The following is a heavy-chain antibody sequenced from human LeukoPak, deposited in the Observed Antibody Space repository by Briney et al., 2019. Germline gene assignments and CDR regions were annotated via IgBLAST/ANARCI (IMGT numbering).Heavy chain of an antibody. CDR2: IYYSGST. CDR1: GGSISSGDYY. D-gene: IGHD3-22*01. Sequence: SETLSLTCTVSGGSISSGDYYWSWIRQPPGKGLEWIGYIYYSGSTYYNPSLKSRVTIPVDTSKNQFSLELSSVTAADTAVYYCARGLRITIFGVEELSLYYYDSSGYYFDYWGQGTLVTVSS. J-gene: IGHJ4*02. CDR3: ARGLRITIFGVEELSLYYYDSSGYYFDY. V-gene: IGHV4-30-4*08.